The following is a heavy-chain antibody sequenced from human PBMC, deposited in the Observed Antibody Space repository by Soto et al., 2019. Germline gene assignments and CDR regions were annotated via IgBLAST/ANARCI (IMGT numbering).Heavy chain of an antibody. J-gene: IGHJ3*02. D-gene: IGHD3-10*01. CDR1: GFTVSSNY. CDR3: ARGSYYYGSGSSKPNDAFDI. CDR2: IYSGGST. V-gene: IGHV3-66*01. Sequence: EVQLVKSGGGLVQPGGSLRLSCAASGFTVSSNYMSWVRQAPGKGLEWVSVIYSGGSTYYADSVKGRFTISRDNSKNTLYLQMNSLRAEDTAVYYCARGSYYYGSGSSKPNDAFDIWGQGTMVTVSS.